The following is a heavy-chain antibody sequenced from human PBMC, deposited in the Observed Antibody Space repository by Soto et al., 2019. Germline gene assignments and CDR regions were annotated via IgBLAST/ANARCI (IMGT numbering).Heavy chain of an antibody. V-gene: IGHV3-33*01. CDR2: IWYDGSNK. CDR1: GFTFSSYG. D-gene: IGHD6-13*01. Sequence: GGSLRLSCAASGFTFSSYGMHWVRQAPGKGLEWVAVIWYDGSNKYYADSVKGRFTISRDNSKNTLYLQMNSLRAEDTAVYYCARPVSSWDNHDFDYWGQGTLVTVSS. J-gene: IGHJ4*02. CDR3: ARPVSSWDNHDFDY.